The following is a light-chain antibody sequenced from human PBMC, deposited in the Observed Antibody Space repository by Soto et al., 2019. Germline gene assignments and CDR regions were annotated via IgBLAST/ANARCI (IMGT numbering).Light chain of an antibody. Sequence: QSSLNRPPSVSGSPGQSFTISCTGTSTDFVSYNRVSWYQQPPGTAPKLIIYEASNRPSGVPDRFSGSKSGNTASLTISGLQAADEADYYCSLYTSENTYVFGTGTKVTVL. V-gene: IGLV2-18*01. CDR3: SLYTSENTYV. J-gene: IGLJ1*01. CDR1: STDFVSYNR. CDR2: EAS.